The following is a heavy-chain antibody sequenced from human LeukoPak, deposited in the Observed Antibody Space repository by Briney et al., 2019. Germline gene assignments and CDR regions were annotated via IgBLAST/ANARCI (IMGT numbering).Heavy chain of an antibody. CDR1: GFTFSSCS. CDR3: AGSYYDSSGYSED. Sequence: GGSLRLSCAASGFTFSSCSMNWVRQAPGKGLEWVSSISSSSGYIYYADSLKGRFTISRDNAKNSLYLQMNSLRAEDTAVYYCAGSYYDSSGYSEDWGQGTLVTVSS. D-gene: IGHD3-22*01. J-gene: IGHJ4*02. CDR2: ISSSSGYI. V-gene: IGHV3-21*01.